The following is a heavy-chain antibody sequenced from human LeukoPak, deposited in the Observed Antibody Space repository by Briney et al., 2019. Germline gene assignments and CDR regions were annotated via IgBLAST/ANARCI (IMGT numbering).Heavy chain of an antibody. D-gene: IGHD3-22*01. CDR1: GYTFTGYY. CDR2: INPNSGGT. V-gene: IGHV1-2*02. Sequence: ASVKVSCKASGYTFTGYYMHWVRPAPGQGLEWMGWINPNSGGTNYAQKFQGRVTMTRDTSISTAYMELSRLRSDDTAVYYCARAGDYYDSSGYQFYFDYWGQGTLVTVSS. J-gene: IGHJ4*02. CDR3: ARAGDYYDSSGYQFYFDY.